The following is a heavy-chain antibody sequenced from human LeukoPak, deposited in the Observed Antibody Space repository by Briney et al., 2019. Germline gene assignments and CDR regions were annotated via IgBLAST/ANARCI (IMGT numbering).Heavy chain of an antibody. CDR1: GFTFSNYT. D-gene: IGHD6-19*01. J-gene: IGHJ2*01. V-gene: IGHV3-23*01. CDR2: ISGSGGST. CDR3: AKTSGYSSGWFYWYFDL. Sequence: PGGSLRLSCAASGFTFSNYTMCWVRQGPGLGLGWVSRISGSGGSTDYADSVKGRFTISRDNSKNALYLQMNSLRAEDTALYYCAKTSGYSSGWFYWYFDLWGRGTLVTVSS.